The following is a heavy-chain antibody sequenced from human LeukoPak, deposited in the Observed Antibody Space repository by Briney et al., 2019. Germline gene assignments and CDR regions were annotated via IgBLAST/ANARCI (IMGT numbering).Heavy chain of an antibody. CDR2: INYSGST. CDR1: GGSISSSSYY. V-gene: IGHV4-39*07. D-gene: IGHD5-24*01. J-gene: IGHJ4*02. Sequence: SETLSLTCTVSGGSISSSSYYWGWICQPPGKGLEWIGSINYSGSTYYNPSLKSRVTISVDTSKNQFSLKLSSVTAADTAVYYCAREGSRDGYNFQFDYWGQGTLVTVSS. CDR3: AREGSRDGYNFQFDY.